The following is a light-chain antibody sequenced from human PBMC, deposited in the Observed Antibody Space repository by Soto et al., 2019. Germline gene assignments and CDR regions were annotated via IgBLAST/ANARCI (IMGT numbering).Light chain of an antibody. V-gene: IGLV2-14*01. Sequence: QSVLTQPASVSGSPGQSITISCTGTSSDVSGYNYVSWYRQHPGRAPKLMIYDVSNRPSGVFNRFSGSKSGNTASLTISGLQAEDEADHYCSSYTRSSTYVFGTGTKVTVL. J-gene: IGLJ1*01. CDR3: SSYTRSSTYV. CDR2: DVS. CDR1: SSDVSGYNY.